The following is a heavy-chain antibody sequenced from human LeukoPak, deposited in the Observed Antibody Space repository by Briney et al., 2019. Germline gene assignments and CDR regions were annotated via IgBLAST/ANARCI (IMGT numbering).Heavy chain of an antibody. V-gene: IGHV4-61*01. J-gene: IGHJ5*02. D-gene: IGHD3-9*01. Sequence: SETLSLTCTVSGVSVSSGSYDWSWLRQPPGKGLEWVGYIYYSGSTNYNPALKSRVTISVDTSKNQFSLKLSSVTAADTAVYYCASVDFDWVMPWAWGQGTLVTVSS. CDR1: GVSVSSGSYD. CDR2: IYYSGST. CDR3: ASVDFDWVMPWA.